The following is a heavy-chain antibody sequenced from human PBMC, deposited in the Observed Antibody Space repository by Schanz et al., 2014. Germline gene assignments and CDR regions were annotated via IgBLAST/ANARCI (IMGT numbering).Heavy chain of an antibody. Sequence: QLQLQESGPGLVKPSETLSLTCTVSAGSISGSGYYWGWIRQPPGKGLEWIGTIYYSGRTYYDPSLERRVPISVDTSKTHFSLKLNSVTAADTAVYYCARHWRRDYFDYWGRGTLVTVSS. CDR1: AGSISGSGYY. D-gene: IGHD3-3*01. V-gene: IGHV4-39*01. J-gene: IGHJ4*02. CDR2: IYYSGRT. CDR3: ARHWRRDYFDY.